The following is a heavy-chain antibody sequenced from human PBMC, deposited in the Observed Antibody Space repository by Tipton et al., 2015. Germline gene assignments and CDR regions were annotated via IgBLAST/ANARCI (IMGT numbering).Heavy chain of an antibody. V-gene: IGHV3-74*01. J-gene: IGHJ4*02. CDR1: GFIFSSYS. Sequence: SLRLSCEASGFIFSSYSMNWFRQVPGKGLEWVSRINSDGSSTSYADSVKGRFTISRDNAKNTLYLQMNSLRAEDTAVYYCAAARDFDYWGQGTLVTVSS. CDR3: AAARDFDY. D-gene: IGHD6-6*01. CDR2: INSDGSST.